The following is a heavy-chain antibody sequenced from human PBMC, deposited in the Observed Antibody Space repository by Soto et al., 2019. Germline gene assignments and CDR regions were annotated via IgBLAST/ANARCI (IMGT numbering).Heavy chain of an antibody. CDR2: IRSKANSYAT. CDR1: GFTFSGSA. V-gene: IGHV3-73*02. J-gene: IGHJ4*02. CDR3: TSIAVAGTGTFDY. Sequence: EVQLVESGGGLVQPGGSLKLSCAASGFTFSGSAMHWVRQASGKGLEWVGRIRSKANSYATAYAASVKGRFTISRDDSKNTAYLQMNSLKTEDTAVYYCTSIAVAGTGTFDYWGQGTLVTVSS. D-gene: IGHD6-19*01.